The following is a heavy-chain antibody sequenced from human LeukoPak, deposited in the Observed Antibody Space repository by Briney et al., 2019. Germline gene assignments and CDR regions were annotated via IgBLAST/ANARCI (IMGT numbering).Heavy chain of an antibody. CDR3: ASGLNFDY. D-gene: IGHD3-22*01. J-gene: IGHJ4*02. CDR2: IYHSGST. Sequence: SETLSLTCAVSGGSISSGGYSWSWIRQPPGKGLEWIGYIYHSGSTYYNPSLKSRVTISVDTSKNQFSLKLSSVTAADTAVYYCASGLNFDYWGQGTLVTVSS. V-gene: IGHV4-30-2*01. CDR1: GGSISSGGYS.